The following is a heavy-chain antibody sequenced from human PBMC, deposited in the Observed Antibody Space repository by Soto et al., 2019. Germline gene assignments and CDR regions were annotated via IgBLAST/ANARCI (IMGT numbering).Heavy chain of an antibody. CDR3: ARDHREFYGDYGAFDI. D-gene: IGHD4-17*01. J-gene: IGHJ3*02. CDR2: ISAYNGNT. CDR1: GYTFTSYG. Sequence: ASVKVSCKASGYTFTSYGISWVRQAPGQGLEWMGWISAYNGNTNYAQKIRGRVTMTTDTSTSTAYMELRSLRSDDTAVYYCARDHREFYGDYGAFDIWGQGTMVTVSS. V-gene: IGHV1-18*01.